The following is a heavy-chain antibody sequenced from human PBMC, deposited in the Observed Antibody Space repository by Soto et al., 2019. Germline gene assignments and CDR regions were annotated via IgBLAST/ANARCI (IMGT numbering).Heavy chain of an antibody. CDR3: ARGEGTYDFWSGYYRFDY. D-gene: IGHD3-3*01. CDR2: IIPIFGTA. J-gene: IGHJ4*02. V-gene: IGHV1-69*06. CDR1: GGTFSSYA. Sequence: QVQLVQSGAEVKKPGSSVKVSCKASGGTFSSYAISWVRQAPGQGLEWMGGIIPIFGTANYAQKFQGRVTFTADKSTSRGYMELSSLRSEDTAVYYCARGEGTYDFWSGYYRFDYWGQGTLVTVSS.